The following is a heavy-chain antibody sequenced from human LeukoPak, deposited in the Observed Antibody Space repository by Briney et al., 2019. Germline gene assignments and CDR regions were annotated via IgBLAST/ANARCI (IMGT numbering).Heavy chain of an antibody. Sequence: GESLKISCKGSGYSFTSYLISWVRQMPGKGLEWMGRIDPSGSYTNYSPSFQGHVTISADKSISTAYLQWSSLKASDTAMYYCARHTVQYCSSTSCYNYWGQGTLVTVSS. V-gene: IGHV5-10-1*01. CDR3: ARHTVQYCSSTSCYNY. CDR1: GYSFTSYL. CDR2: IDPSGSYT. J-gene: IGHJ4*02. D-gene: IGHD2-2*02.